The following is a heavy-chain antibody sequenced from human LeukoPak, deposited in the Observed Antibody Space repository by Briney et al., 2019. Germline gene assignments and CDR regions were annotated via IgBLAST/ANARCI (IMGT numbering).Heavy chain of an antibody. Sequence: GGSLRLSCAASGFTFSRYPMHWVRQAPRKGLEYVSAISSSGGSTYYANSVKGRFTISRDNSKDTLYLQMGSLRAEDMAVYYCASSIGPAGTDYWGQGTLVTVSS. CDR1: GFTFSRYP. CDR2: ISSSGGST. J-gene: IGHJ4*02. CDR3: ASSIGPAGTDY. D-gene: IGHD6-13*01. V-gene: IGHV3-64*01.